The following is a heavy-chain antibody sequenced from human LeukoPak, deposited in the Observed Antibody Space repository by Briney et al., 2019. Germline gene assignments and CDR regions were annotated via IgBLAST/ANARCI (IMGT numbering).Heavy chain of an antibody. CDR1: GYTFTSYG. CDR3: ATQTTMDAFDI. Sequence: ASVKVSCKASGYTFTSYGISWVRQALGQGLEWMGWISAYNGNTNYAQKLQGRVTITADESTSTAYMELSSLRSEDTAVYYCATQTTMDAFDIWGQGTMVTVSS. V-gene: IGHV1-18*01. CDR2: ISAYNGNT. J-gene: IGHJ3*02. D-gene: IGHD4-11*01.